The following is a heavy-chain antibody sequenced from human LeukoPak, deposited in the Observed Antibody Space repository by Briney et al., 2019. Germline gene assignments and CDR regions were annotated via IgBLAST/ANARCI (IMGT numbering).Heavy chain of an antibody. V-gene: IGHV3-74*01. CDR2: ISSDGSST. J-gene: IGHJ4*02. D-gene: IGHD3-22*01. CDR1: GFTFSSYW. CDR3: ARAPGDSSGYYYFDY. Sequence: GGSLRLSCAASGFTFSSYWMHWVRQAPGKGLVWVSRISSDGSSTTYADSVKGRFTISRDNAKNTLYLQMNSLRAEDTAVYYCARAPGDSSGYYYFDYWGQGTLVTVSS.